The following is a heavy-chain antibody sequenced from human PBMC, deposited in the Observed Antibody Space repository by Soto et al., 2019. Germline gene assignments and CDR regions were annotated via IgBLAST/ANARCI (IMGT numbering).Heavy chain of an antibody. CDR1: GFSFSSYT. CDR2: IKEDESEI. J-gene: IGHJ5*02. Sequence: EVQLVESGGGLVQPGGSLRLSCAASGFSFSSYTMGWVRQAPGKGLEWVANIKEDESEIYYVDSVKGRFTISRDNAKNSLYLQMNSLTDEDTAVYKCARVKGWGWFDPWGQGTLVTVSS. V-gene: IGHV3-7*01. D-gene: IGHD3-16*01. CDR3: ARVKGWGWFDP.